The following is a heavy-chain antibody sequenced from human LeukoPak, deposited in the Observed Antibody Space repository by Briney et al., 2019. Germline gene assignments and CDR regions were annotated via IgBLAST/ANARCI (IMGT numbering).Heavy chain of an antibody. D-gene: IGHD3-16*01. CDR1: GGSFSGYY. V-gene: IGHV4-34*09. Sequence: SETLSLTCAVYGGSFSGYYWSWIRQPPGKGLEWIGYIYYSGSTYYNPSLKSRVTISVDTSKNQFSLKLSSVTAADTAVYYCARDFGGDLDYWGQGTLVTVSS. CDR3: ARDFGGDLDY. J-gene: IGHJ4*02. CDR2: IYYSGST.